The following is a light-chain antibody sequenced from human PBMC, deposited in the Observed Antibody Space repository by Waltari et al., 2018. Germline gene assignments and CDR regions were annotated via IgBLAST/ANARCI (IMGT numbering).Light chain of an antibody. CDR3: QARDSDTVV. CDR2: EDI. V-gene: IGLV3-1*01. J-gene: IGLJ3*02. Sequence: SFDLTQPPSVSVSPGQTATITCSGDTLRHKFVSWYRQKSGQSTVLIMFEDITRPSGVPGRISGSRSGSTATLTVSETQAIDEADFYCQARDSDTVVFGGGTKLTVL. CDR1: TLRHKF.